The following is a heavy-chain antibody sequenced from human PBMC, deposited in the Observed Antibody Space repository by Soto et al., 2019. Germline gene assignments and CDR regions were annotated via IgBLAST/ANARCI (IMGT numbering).Heavy chain of an antibody. CDR2: IIPLFGIP. D-gene: IGHD2-15*01. CDR1: GLTYSSHV. Sequence: SVKVSCKASGLTYSSHVISWVRQVPGQGLEWMGGIIPLFGIPNYAQKFQGRLTITADKSTSTAYMELSSLRSEDTAVYYCARGVVDTNVVFKWFDPWGQGTLVTVSS. J-gene: IGHJ5*02. CDR3: ARGVVDTNVVFKWFDP. V-gene: IGHV1-69*10.